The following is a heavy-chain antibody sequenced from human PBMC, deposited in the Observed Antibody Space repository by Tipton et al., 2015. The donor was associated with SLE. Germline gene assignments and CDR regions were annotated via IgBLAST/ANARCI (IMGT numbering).Heavy chain of an antibody. J-gene: IGHJ1*01. D-gene: IGHD3-22*01. CDR3: ASLDSSGPPEYFQH. CDR1: GGSISSYY. CDR2: IYTSGST. Sequence: LRLSCTVSGGSISSYYWSWIRQPPGKGLEWIGYIYTSGSTNYNPSLKSRVTISVDTSKNQFSLKLSSVTAADTAVYYCASLDSSGPPEYFQHWGQGTLVTVSS. V-gene: IGHV4-4*09.